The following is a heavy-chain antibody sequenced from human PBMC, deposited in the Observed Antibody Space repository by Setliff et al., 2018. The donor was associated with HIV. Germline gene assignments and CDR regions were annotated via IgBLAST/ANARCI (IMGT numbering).Heavy chain of an antibody. V-gene: IGHV4-39*07. CDR2: IYYSGST. CDR1: GGSISSSSYY. Sequence: SETLSLTCTVSGGSISSSSYYWGWIRQPPGKGLEWIGSIYYSGSTYYNPSLKSRVTISVDTSKNQFSLKLSSVSAADSAVYYCARSGCKGGSCWSHSVMVYWGQGALVTVSS. D-gene: IGHD2-15*01. CDR3: ARSGCKGGSCWSHSVMVY. J-gene: IGHJ4*02.